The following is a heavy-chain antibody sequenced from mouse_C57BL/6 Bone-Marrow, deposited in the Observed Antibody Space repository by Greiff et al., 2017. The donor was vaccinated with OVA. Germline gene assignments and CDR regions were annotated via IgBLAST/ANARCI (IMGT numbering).Heavy chain of an antibody. J-gene: IGHJ3*01. Sequence: QVQLQQPGAELVKPGASVKMSCKASGYTFTSYWITWVKQRPGQGLEWIGDIYPGSGRTTYNEKFKSKATLTVDTSSSTASMQLSSLTSEDSAVYYFARRIYYDYDVGACAYWGQGTLVTVSA. CDR2: IYPGSGRT. V-gene: IGHV1-55*01. CDR3: ARRIYYDYDVGACAY. CDR1: GYTFTSYW. D-gene: IGHD2-4*01.